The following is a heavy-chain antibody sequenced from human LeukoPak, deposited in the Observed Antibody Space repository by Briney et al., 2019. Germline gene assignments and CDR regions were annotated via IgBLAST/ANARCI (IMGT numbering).Heavy chain of an antibody. V-gene: IGHV6-1*01. CDR2: TYYRSKWSN. CDR3: ARLSQQVVPA. Sequence: SQTLSLTCAISGDSVSSNSAAWNWLRQSPSRGLEWLGRTYYRSKWSNDYAVSVKSRITINPDASKNQFPLQLTSVTPEDTAVYYCARLSQQVVPAWGQGTLVTVSS. J-gene: IGHJ4*02. D-gene: IGHD2-15*01. CDR1: GDSVSSNSAA.